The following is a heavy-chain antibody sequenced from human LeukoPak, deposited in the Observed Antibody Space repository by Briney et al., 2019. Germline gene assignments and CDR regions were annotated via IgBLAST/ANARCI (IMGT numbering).Heavy chain of an antibody. CDR3: AKRGVVIRVILVGFHKEAYYFDS. J-gene: IGHJ4*02. Sequence: GGSLRLSCAVSGITLSNYGMSWVRQAPGKGLEWVAGISGSGGGTNYADSVRGRFTISRDNPKNTLYLQMNSLRAEDTAVYFCAKRGVVIRVILVGFHKEAYYFDSWGQGALVTVSS. V-gene: IGHV3-23*01. CDR1: GITLSNYG. D-gene: IGHD3-22*01. CDR2: ISGSGGGT.